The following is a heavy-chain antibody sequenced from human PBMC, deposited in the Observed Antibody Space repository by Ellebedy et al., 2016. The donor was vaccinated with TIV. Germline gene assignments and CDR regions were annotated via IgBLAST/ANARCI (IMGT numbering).Heavy chain of an antibody. CDR1: GGSISSYY. CDR2: IYYSGST. CDR3: AREQEVSWFDP. D-gene: IGHD5/OR15-5a*01. V-gene: IGHV4-39*07. Sequence: SETLSLXXTVSGGSISSYYWGWIRQPPGKGLEWIGSIYYSGSTYYNPSLKSRVTMSVDTSKNQFSLKLSSVTAADTAVYYCAREQEVSWFDPWGQGTLVTVSS. J-gene: IGHJ5*02.